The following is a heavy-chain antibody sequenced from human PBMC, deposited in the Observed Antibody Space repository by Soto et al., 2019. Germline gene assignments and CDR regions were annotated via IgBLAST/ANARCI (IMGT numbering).Heavy chain of an antibody. CDR3: AGRARRPSYYMDV. Sequence: GGSLRLSCAASGFTLSGYAMDWVRQAPGKGLEYVSGISSNGVGTYYAKSVQGRFTISRDNSKNTVYLQMGSLRHEDMAVYYCAGRARRPSYYMDVWGKGTTVTVSS. J-gene: IGHJ6*03. V-gene: IGHV3-64*01. CDR1: GFTLSGYA. CDR2: ISSNGVGT.